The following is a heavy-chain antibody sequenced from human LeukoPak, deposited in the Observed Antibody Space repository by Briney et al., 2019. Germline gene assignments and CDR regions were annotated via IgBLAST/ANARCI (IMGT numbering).Heavy chain of an antibody. V-gene: IGHV3-23*01. Sequence: GGSLRLSCAASGFTFSSYAMSWVRQAPGRGLEWVSAISGSGGTTYYADSVKGRFTISRDNSKNTLYLQMNSLRAEDTAVYYCAKSSGYYPLNTQEDYWGQGTLVTVSS. CDR3: AKSSGYYPLNTQEDY. CDR1: GFTFSSYA. D-gene: IGHD3-22*01. CDR2: ISGSGGTT. J-gene: IGHJ4*02.